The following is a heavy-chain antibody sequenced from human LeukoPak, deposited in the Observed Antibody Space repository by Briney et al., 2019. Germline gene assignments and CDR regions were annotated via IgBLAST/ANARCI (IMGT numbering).Heavy chain of an antibody. D-gene: IGHD6-19*01. CDR1: GGSISSYY. CDR3: ARGSSGWYFDY. CDR2: IYYSGST. Sequence: PSETLSLTCTVSGGSISSYYWSWSRQPPGKGLEWIGYIYYSGSTNYNPSLKSRVTTSVDTSKNQFSLKLSSVTAADTAVYYCARGSSGWYFDYWGPGTLVTVSS. V-gene: IGHV4-59*01. J-gene: IGHJ4*02.